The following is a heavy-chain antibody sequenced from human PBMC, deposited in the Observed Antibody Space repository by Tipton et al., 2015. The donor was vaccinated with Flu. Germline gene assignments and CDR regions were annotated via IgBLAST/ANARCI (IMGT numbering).Heavy chain of an antibody. J-gene: IGHJ4*02. CDR1: GFTFNSYW. D-gene: IGHD6-19*01. CDR2: IRQDGNEK. V-gene: IGHV3-7*01. CDR3: ARDGRSGWYYFDY. Sequence: GSLRLSCAASGFTFNSYWMQWVRQAPGKGLEWVANIRQDGNEKYYVDSVKGRFTISRDNAKNSLYLQMNSLRAEDTAVYYCARDGRSGWYYFDYWGQGTLVTVSS.